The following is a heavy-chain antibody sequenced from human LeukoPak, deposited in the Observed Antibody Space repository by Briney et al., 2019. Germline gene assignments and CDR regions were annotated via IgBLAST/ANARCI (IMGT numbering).Heavy chain of an antibody. V-gene: IGHV3-7*01. CDR2: IKQDGSEK. Sequence: GGSLRLSCAASGFTFSTYRMSWVRQAPGKGLEWVANIKQDGSEKHYVDSVEGRFTISRDNARNSLYLQMNSLRAEDTAVYYCARSSVGIGAFDIWGQGTMVTVSS. CDR3: ARSSVGIGAFDI. D-gene: IGHD1-26*01. J-gene: IGHJ3*02. CDR1: GFTFSTYR.